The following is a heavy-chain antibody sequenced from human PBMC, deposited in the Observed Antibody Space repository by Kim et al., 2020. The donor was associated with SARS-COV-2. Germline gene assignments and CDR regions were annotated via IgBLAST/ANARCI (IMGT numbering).Heavy chain of an antibody. CDR2: IYYSGST. V-gene: IGHV4-59*01. J-gene: IGHJ6*03. Sequence: SETLSLTCTVSGGSISSYYWSWIRQPPGKGLEWIGYIYYSGSTNYNPSLKSRVTISVDTSKNQFSLKLSSVTAADTAVYYCARERRYDILTGPYYYYMDVWGKGTTVTVSS. CDR1: GGSISSYY. D-gene: IGHD3-9*01. CDR3: ARERRYDILTGPYYYYMDV.